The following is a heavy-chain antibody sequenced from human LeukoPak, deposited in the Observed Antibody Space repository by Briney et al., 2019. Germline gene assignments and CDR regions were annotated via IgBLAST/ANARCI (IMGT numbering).Heavy chain of an antibody. CDR3: ARRAILTGAQQLGVFHI. D-gene: IGHD3-9*01. Sequence: GESLQISSKGSGYTFTTYWIGWVRQMPAKGLEWRGIIYPGDSDTRYSPSFQGQVTFSVDKSISTAYLQWSSLKTSDTAIYYCARRAILTGAQQLGVFHIWGQGTMVTVSS. V-gene: IGHV5-51*01. CDR1: GYTFTTYW. J-gene: IGHJ3*02. CDR2: IYPGDSDT.